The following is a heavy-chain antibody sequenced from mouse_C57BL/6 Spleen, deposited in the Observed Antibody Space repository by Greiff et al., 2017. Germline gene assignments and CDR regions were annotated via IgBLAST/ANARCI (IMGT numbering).Heavy chain of an antibody. CDR1: GFTFSDYG. V-gene: IGHV5-17*01. D-gene: IGHD4-1*01. CDR2: ISSGSSTI. J-gene: IGHJ2*01. CDR3: ARRAGTGYLDY. Sequence: EVKLVESGGGLVKPGGSLKLSCAASGFTFSDYGMHWVRQAPEKGLEWVAYISSGSSTIYYAATVKGRFTISRDNAKNTLFLQMTSLRSENTAMYYCARRAGTGYLDYWGQGTTLTVSS.